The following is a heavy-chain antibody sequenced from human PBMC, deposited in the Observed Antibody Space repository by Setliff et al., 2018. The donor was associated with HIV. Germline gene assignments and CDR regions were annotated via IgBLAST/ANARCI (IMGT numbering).Heavy chain of an antibody. CDR1: GFSFSAYG. V-gene: IGHV3-74*01. CDR3: AKTPSSGWYSLYLDY. D-gene: IGHD6-19*01. CDR2: ISSDGIYT. J-gene: IGHJ4*02. Sequence: GSLRLSCAASGFSFSAYGMHWVRQTPGKGLVWVAHISSDGIYTDHADSVKGRFTISRDNSKNTLYLQMNSLRAEDTAVYYCAKTPSSGWYSLYLDYCGQGTLVTVSS.